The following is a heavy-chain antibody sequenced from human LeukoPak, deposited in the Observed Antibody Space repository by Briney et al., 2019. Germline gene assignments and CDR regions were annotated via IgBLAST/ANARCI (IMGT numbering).Heavy chain of an antibody. Sequence: SVTVSCKASGGTFSSYAISWVRQAPGQGLEWMGGIIPIFGTANYAQKFQGRVTITADGSTSTAYMELSSLRSEDTAVYYCARGSDYYDSSGYYIWNYWGQGTLVTVSS. V-gene: IGHV1-69*13. CDR3: ARGSDYYDSSGYYIWNY. J-gene: IGHJ4*02. CDR2: IIPIFGTA. D-gene: IGHD3-22*01. CDR1: GGTFSSYA.